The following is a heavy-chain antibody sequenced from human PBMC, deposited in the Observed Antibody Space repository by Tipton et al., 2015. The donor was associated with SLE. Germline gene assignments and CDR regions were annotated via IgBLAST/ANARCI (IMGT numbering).Heavy chain of an antibody. CDR3: ARGPYGAAASYDY. J-gene: IGHJ4*02. Sequence: TLSLTCTVSGGSISKSSHYWGWIRQPPGKGLEWIGSVYFSGVTYYNPSLKSRVSILVDTSKNQFSLKLNSVTAADTAVYYCARGPYGAAASYDYWGQGTLVTVSS. CDR2: VYFSGVT. V-gene: IGHV4-39*07. D-gene: IGHD6-13*01. CDR1: GGSISKSSHY.